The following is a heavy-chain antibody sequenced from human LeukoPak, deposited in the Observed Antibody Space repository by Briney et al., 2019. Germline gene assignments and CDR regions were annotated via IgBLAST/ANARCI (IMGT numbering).Heavy chain of an antibody. V-gene: IGHV3-23*01. D-gene: IGHD2-15*01. Sequence: PGGSLRLSCVASGFTFTSSAMSWVRQAPGKGLEWVSAISGRSGTTYYADSVKGRFTISRDNAKNSLYLQMNSLRAEDTALYYCAKDIGAGCSGGSCPPLGRPAFDIWGQGTMVTVSS. CDR1: GFTFTSSA. CDR2: ISGRSGTT. J-gene: IGHJ3*02. CDR3: AKDIGAGCSGGSCPPLGRPAFDI.